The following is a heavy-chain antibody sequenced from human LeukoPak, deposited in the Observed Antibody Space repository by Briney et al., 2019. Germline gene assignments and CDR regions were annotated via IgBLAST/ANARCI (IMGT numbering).Heavy chain of an antibody. CDR1: GGSFSGYY. D-gene: IGHD3-9*01. CDR2: INYSGST. J-gene: IGHJ6*02. V-gene: IGHV4-34*01. CDR3: ARHEGLTYYYYGMDV. Sequence: SETLSLTCAVYGGSFSGYYWSWIRQSPGKGLEWIGGINYSGSTNYNPSLKSRVTISVDTSKNQFSLKLSSVTAADTAVYYCARHEGLTYYYYGMDVWGQGTTVTVSS.